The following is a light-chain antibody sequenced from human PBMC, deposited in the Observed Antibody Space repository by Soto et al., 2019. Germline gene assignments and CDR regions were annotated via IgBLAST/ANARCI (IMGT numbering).Light chain of an antibody. Sequence: DIQMTQAPSSLSASVGDRVTSTCRASQSITTSLSWYQQKPGKAPKVLIYGASNLQGGVPSRFSGSGSGTDFTLIISSLQPEDFAAYYCQQSYSTPFTFGPGTRVDVK. CDR2: GAS. CDR3: QQSYSTPFT. V-gene: IGKV1-39*01. J-gene: IGKJ3*01. CDR1: QSITTS.